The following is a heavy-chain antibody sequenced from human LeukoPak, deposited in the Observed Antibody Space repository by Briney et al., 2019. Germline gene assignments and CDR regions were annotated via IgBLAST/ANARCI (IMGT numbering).Heavy chain of an antibody. J-gene: IGHJ5*02. CDR2: ISGSGGGT. CDR1: GFTFSSYA. V-gene: IGHV3-23*01. CDR3: AKSYYDFWSGYSDNWFDP. Sequence: PGGSLRLSCAASGFTFSSYAMSWVRQAPGKGLEWVSAISGSGGGTYYADSVKGRFTISRDNSKNTLYLQMNSLRAEDTAVYYCAKSYYDFWSGYSDNWFDPWGQGTLVTVSS. D-gene: IGHD3-3*01.